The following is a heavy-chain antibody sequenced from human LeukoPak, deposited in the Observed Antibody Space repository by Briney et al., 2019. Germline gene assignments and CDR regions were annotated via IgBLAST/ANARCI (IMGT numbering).Heavy chain of an antibody. J-gene: IGHJ4*02. CDR2: INPNSGGT. CDR1: GYTFTGYY. V-gene: IGHV1-2*02. CDR3: ARDLDAAAGPRDDY. Sequence: ASVKVSCKASGYTFTGYYMHWVRQAPGQGLEWMGWINPNSGGTNYAQKFQGRVTMTRDTSISTAYMELSRLRFDDTAVYYCARDLDAAAGPRDDYWGQGTLVTVSS. D-gene: IGHD6-13*01.